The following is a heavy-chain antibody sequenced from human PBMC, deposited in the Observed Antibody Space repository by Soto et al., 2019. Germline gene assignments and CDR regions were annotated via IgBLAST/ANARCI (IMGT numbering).Heavy chain of an antibody. D-gene: IGHD2-8*01. CDR1: GFSFSTYA. CDR2: ISGSGATT. Sequence: EVQLLQSGGGLVQPGGSLRLSCAASGFSFSTYAMSWVRQAPGKGLEWVSAISGSGATTFYADSMKGRFTISRDNSRDTLYLQMNSLRAEDTAVYFCAREQCSPLDRYCADCAVDWVDPWGRGTLVTVSS. J-gene: IGHJ5*02. V-gene: IGHV3-23*01. CDR3: AREQCSPLDRYCADCAVDWVDP.